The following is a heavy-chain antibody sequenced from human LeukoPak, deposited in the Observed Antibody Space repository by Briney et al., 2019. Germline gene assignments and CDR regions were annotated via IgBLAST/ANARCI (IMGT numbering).Heavy chain of an antibody. CDR2: ISGSSETI. J-gene: IGHJ4*02. CDR1: GFTFSTYS. D-gene: IGHD4-11*01. V-gene: IGHV3-48*02. Sequence: AGGSLRLSCAASGFTFSTYSMNWVRQAPGKGLEWVSYISGSSETIYYADSVKGRFTISRDNAKNSLYLQMNSLGDEDTAVYYCARTPPTAGLTTIGVGSDYWGQGTLVTVSS. CDR3: ARTPPTAGLTTIGVGSDY.